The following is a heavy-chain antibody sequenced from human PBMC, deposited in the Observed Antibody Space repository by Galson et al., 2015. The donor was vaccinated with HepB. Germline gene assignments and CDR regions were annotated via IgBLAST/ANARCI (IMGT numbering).Heavy chain of an antibody. D-gene: IGHD4-17*01. Sequence: CSISWDSVTSTSAVSYWIRQSPSRGLESLGRTSFRAKWHTDYEISVQSRINNNADISQNQFSLQLLSVTSDDTAVYYCAYGSDVWGQGTTVIVSS. V-gene: IGHV6-1*01. CDR3: AYGSDV. CDR1: WDSVTSTSAV. J-gene: IGHJ6*02. CDR2: TSFRAKWHT.